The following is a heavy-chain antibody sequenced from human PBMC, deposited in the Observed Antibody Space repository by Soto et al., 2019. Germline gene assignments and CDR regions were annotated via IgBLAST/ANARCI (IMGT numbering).Heavy chain of an antibody. Sequence: WGWRRRSCAASGFTFSSDAMSWSRQAPGKGLEWVSGISGSGGNTDYADSGKGRFTISRDNSKNTLYLQMNSLRGEDTAVYYCAKEVAVVAATPFDYWGQRTPVTVSP. CDR2: ISGSGGNT. V-gene: IGHV3-23*01. CDR3: AKEVAVVAATPFDY. J-gene: IGHJ4*02. D-gene: IGHD2-15*01. CDR1: GFTFSSDA.